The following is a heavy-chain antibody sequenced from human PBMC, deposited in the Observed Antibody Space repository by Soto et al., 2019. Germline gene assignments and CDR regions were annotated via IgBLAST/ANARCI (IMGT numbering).Heavy chain of an antibody. J-gene: IGHJ3*02. CDR2: ISGSGGST. V-gene: IGHV3-23*01. CDR3: ARQIEEDSSGWADAFDI. Sequence: GGSLRLSCAASGFTFSSYAMSWVRQAPGKGLEWVSAISGSGGSTYYADSVKGRFTISRDNSKNTLYLQMNSLRAEDTAVYYCARQIEEDSSGWADAFDIWGQGTMVTVSS. D-gene: IGHD6-19*01. CDR1: GFTFSSYA.